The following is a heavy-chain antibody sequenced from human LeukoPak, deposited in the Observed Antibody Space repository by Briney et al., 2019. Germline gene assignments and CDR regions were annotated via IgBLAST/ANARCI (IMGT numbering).Heavy chain of an antibody. D-gene: IGHD5-24*01. CDR3: AGAAAGYKPFDY. J-gene: IGHJ4*02. CDR1: GGSISSYY. Sequence: SETLSLTCTVSGGSISSYYWSWIRQPPGKGLEWIGYIYYSGSTNYNPSLKSRVTISIDRSKDQFSLKLSSVTAADTAVYYCAGAAAGYKPFDYWGQGTLVTVSS. V-gene: IGHV4-59*08. CDR2: IYYSGST.